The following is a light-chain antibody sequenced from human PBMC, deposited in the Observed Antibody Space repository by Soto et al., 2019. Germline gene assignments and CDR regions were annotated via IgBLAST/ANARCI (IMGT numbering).Light chain of an antibody. V-gene: IGKV3-20*01. J-gene: IGKJ3*01. CDR2: GGS. CDR1: QSISSNF. CDR3: QQYGRSPPFI. Sequence: EIVLTQSPGTLSLSPGDRATLSCMAIQSISSNFLAWYQHKPGQSPRLLIYGGSTRVTGIPDRFSGSGSGTDFTLTISRLEPEDFAVYYCQQYGRSPPFIFGPGTKVDI.